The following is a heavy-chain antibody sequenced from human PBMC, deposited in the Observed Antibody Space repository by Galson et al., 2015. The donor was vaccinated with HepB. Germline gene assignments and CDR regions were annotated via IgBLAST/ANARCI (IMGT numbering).Heavy chain of an antibody. CDR3: ARRSYCGGDCPPLRAFDI. V-gene: IGHV5-51*03. J-gene: IGHJ3*02. CDR2: IYPGDSDT. Sequence: QSGAEVKKPGESLKISCKGSGSSFTSYWIGWVRQMPGKGLEWMGIIYPGDSDTRYSPSFQGQVTISADKSISTAYLQWSSLKASDTAMYYCARRSYCGGDCPPLRAFDIWGQGTMVTVSS. CDR1: GSSFTSYW. D-gene: IGHD2-21*01.